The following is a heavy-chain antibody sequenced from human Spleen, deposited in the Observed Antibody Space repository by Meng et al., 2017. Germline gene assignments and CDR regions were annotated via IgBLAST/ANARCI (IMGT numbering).Heavy chain of an antibody. Sequence: AQQQQWGAGLLKPSETLSLTCVVSGGSFSDYYWSWIRQPPGKGLEWIGEINHSGSTNYNPSLESRATISVDTSQNNLSLKLSSVTAADSAVYYCARGYYDSSGYYHYWYFDLWGRGTLVTVSS. D-gene: IGHD3-22*01. CDR1: GGSFSDYY. CDR3: ARGYYDSSGYYHYWYFDL. J-gene: IGHJ2*01. CDR2: INHSGST. V-gene: IGHV4-34*01.